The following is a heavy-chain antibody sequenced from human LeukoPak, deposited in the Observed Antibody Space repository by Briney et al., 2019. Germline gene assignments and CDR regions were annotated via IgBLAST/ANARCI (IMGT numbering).Heavy chain of an antibody. CDR1: GCTFSSYG. V-gene: IGHV3-23*01. CDR3: AGGDSGRYSSFDH. J-gene: IGHJ4*02. CDR2: VSVNCGTT. D-gene: IGHD3-10*01. Sequence: WGSLRLSCAASGCTFSSYGMSWVRQAPGKGLGLVSGVSVNCGTTYYADPLKGRFTISRDNSKNTLYLQTNSLRAEDTAVYYCAGGDSGRYSSFDHWGQGTLVTVS.